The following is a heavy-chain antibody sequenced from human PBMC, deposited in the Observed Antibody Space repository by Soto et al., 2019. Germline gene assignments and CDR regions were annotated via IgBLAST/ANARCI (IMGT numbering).Heavy chain of an antibody. V-gene: IGHV4-39*01. CDR3: ARQPLYYYDSSGYSPYYFDY. Sequence: QLQLQESGPGLVKPSETLSLTCTVSGGSISSSSYYWGWIRQPPGKGLEWIGSIYYSGSTYYNPSPKGRVTISVDTSKNQFSLKLSSVTAADTAVYYCARQPLYYYDSSGYSPYYFDYWGQGTLVTVSS. CDR2: IYYSGST. CDR1: GGSISSSSYY. D-gene: IGHD3-22*01. J-gene: IGHJ4*02.